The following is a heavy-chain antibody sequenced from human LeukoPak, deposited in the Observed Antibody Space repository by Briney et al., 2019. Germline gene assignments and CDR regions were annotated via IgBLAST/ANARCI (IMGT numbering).Heavy chain of an antibody. J-gene: IGHJ5*02. V-gene: IGHV1-18*01. CDR3: ARATRPLYCSSTSCYGEWFDP. Sequence: ASVKVSCKASGYTFTSYGISWVRQAPGQGLEWMGWISAYNGNTNCAQKLQGRVTMTTDTSTSTAYMELRSLRSDDTAVYYCARATRPLYCSSTSCYGEWFDPWGQGTLVTVSS. D-gene: IGHD2-2*01. CDR1: GYTFTSYG. CDR2: ISAYNGNT.